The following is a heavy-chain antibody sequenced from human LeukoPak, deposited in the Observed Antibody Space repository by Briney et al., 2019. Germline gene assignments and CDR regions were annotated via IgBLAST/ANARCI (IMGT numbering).Heavy chain of an antibody. J-gene: IGHJ4*02. CDR3: ARHGGHYQSDD. D-gene: IGHD2-21*01. CDR2: ISYSGST. Sequence: SETLSLTCTVSGGSISYYYWTWIRQSPGKGLEWIGYISYSGSTNYNPSLKSRATISVDTSKNQFSLKLNSVTAADTAVYYCARHGGHYQSDDWGQGTLVTVSS. V-gene: IGHV4-59*12. CDR1: GGSISYYY.